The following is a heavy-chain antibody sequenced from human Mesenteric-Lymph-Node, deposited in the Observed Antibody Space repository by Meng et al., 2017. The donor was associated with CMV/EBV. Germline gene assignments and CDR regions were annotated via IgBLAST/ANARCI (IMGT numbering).Heavy chain of an antibody. CDR1: GYTFTGYY. CDR2: INPNSGGT. D-gene: IGHD2-2*01. CDR3: AREICSSTSCNYYYYYGMDV. Sequence: ASVKVSCKASGYTFTGYYMHWVRQAPGQGLEWMGWINPNSGGTNYAQKFQGRVTMTRDTSISTAYMELSRLRSEDTAVYYCAREICSSTSCNYYYYYGMDVWGQGTTVTVSS. V-gene: IGHV1-2*02. J-gene: IGHJ6*02.